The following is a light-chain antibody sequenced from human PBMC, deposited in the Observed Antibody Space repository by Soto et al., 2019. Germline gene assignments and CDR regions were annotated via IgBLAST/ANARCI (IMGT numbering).Light chain of an antibody. Sequence: EIVLTQSPATLSLSPGERATLSCRASQSVSSYLAWYQQKPGQAPRLLIYDASNRATDIPARFSGSGSGTDFTLTISGLEPEDFAVYYCQQRSSWPLTFGGGTKVDIK. CDR1: QSVSSY. J-gene: IGKJ4*01. CDR2: DAS. V-gene: IGKV3-11*01. CDR3: QQRSSWPLT.